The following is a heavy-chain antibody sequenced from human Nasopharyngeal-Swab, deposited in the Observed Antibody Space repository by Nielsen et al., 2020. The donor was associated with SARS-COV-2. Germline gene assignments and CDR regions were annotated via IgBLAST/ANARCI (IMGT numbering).Heavy chain of an antibody. CDR3: ARGKTYYYDSSGYSQDY. Sequence: VRQAPGKGLEWVANIKQDGSEKYYVDSVKGRFTISRDNAKNSLYLQMNSLRAEDTAVYYCARGKTYYYDSSGYSQDYWGQGTLVTVSS. V-gene: IGHV3-7*01. CDR2: IKQDGSEK. D-gene: IGHD3-22*01. J-gene: IGHJ4*02.